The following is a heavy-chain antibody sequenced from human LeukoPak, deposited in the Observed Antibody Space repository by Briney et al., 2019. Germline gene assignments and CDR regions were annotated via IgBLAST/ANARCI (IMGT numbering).Heavy chain of an antibody. J-gene: IGHJ4*02. D-gene: IGHD5-12*01. CDR1: GYTFSNYV. V-gene: IGHV3-23*01. CDR3: AKEGVSDYDPRDFLYYFDY. Sequence: GGSLRLSCAASGYTFSNYVISWVPQATGEGLEWVSRNSASGGSTYYADSLRGRFTRSRHNSENTVYLQMNSLRAEDTAVYYCAKEGVSDYDPRDFLYYFDYWGQGTLVTVSS. CDR2: NSASGGST.